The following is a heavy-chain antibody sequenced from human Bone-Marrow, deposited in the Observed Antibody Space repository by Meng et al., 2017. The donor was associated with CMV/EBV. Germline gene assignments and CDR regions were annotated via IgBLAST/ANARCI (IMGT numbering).Heavy chain of an antibody. CDR3: ASLRFLEWLLKVSYYGMDV. J-gene: IGHJ6*02. V-gene: IGHV4-34*01. CDR1: GRSFSGYY. CDR2: IYYSGST. D-gene: IGHD3-3*01. Sequence: SETLSLTCAVYGRSFSGYYWSWIRQPPGKGLEWIGSIYYSGSTYYNPSLKSRVTISVDTSKNQFSLKLSSVTAADTAVYYCASLRFLEWLLKVSYYGMDVWGQGTTVTVSS.